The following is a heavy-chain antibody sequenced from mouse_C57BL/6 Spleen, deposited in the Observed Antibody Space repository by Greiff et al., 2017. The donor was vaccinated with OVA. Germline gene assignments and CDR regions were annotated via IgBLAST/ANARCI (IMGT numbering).Heavy chain of an antibody. CDR3: TRHNGSSYRDYFDY. V-gene: IGHV1-15*01. Sequence: QVQLQQSGAELVRPGASVTLSCKASGYTFTDYEMHWVKQTPVHGLEWIGAIDPETGGTAYNQKFKGKAILTADKSSSTAYMELRSLTSEDSAVYYGTRHNGSSYRDYFDYWGQGTTLTVSS. J-gene: IGHJ2*01. CDR2: IDPETGGT. CDR1: GYTFTDYE. D-gene: IGHD1-1*01.